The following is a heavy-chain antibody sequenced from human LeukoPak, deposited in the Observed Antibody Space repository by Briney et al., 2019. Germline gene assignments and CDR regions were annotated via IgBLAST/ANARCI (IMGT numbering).Heavy chain of an antibody. V-gene: IGHV4-61*02. J-gene: IGHJ6*03. CDR3: ARDSRVPAAMGYYYYYYMDV. CDR2: IYTSGST. Sequence: SETLSLTCTVSGGSISSGSYYWSWIRQPAGKGLEWIGRIYTSGSTKYDPSLKSRVTISVDTSKNQFSLKLSSVTAADTAVYYCARDSRVPAAMGYYYYYYMDVWGKGTTVTISS. CDR1: GGSISSGSYY. D-gene: IGHD2-2*01.